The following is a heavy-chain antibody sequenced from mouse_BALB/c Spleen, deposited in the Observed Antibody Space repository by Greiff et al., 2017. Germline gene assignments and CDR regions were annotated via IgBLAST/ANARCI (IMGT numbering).Heavy chain of an antibody. D-gene: IGHD2-4*01. J-gene: IGHJ3*01. CDR1: GFTFSSYA. Sequence: EVNVVESGGGLVKPGGSLKLSCAASGFTFSSYAMSWVRQSPEKRLEWVAEISSGGSYTYYPDTVTGRFTISRDNAKNTLYLEMSSLRSEDTAMYYCARGDYGPFAYWGQGTLVTVSA. V-gene: IGHV5-9-4*01. CDR2: ISSGGSYT. CDR3: ARGDYGPFAY.